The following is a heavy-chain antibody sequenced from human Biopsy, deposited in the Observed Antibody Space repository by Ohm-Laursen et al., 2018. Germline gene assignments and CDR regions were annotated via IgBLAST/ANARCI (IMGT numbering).Heavy chain of an antibody. Sequence: SETLSLTCAVSGHSVTNDYYWGWIRQPPGKGLEWIGNIYYDGITYYNPSLKSRVAMSVDTSKNHFSLRLTSVTAADTAVYYCARVAGGYAYYYGMDVWGQGTTVIVSS. J-gene: IGHJ6*02. CDR2: IYYDGIT. D-gene: IGHD5-12*01. CDR3: ARVAGGYAYYYGMDV. V-gene: IGHV4-38-2*01. CDR1: GHSVTNDYY.